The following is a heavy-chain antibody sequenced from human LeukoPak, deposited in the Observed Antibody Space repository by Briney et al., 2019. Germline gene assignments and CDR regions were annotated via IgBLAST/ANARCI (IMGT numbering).Heavy chain of an antibody. D-gene: IGHD5-12*01. V-gene: IGHV4-34*01. CDR3: ARTAYNGYDDDAFDI. Sequence: NPSETLSLTCAVYGGSFSGYYWSWIRQPPGKGLEWIGGINHSGSTNYNPSLKSRVTISVDTSKNQFSLKVSSVTAADTAVYYCARTAYNGYDDDAFDIWGQGTMVTVSS. J-gene: IGHJ3*02. CDR1: GGSFSGYY. CDR2: INHSGST.